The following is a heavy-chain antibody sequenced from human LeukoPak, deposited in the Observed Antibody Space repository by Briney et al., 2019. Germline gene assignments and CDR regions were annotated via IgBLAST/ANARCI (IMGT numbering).Heavy chain of an antibody. CDR3: ATRLLGGNDFDY. Sequence: ASVKVSYKVSGYTLTELSMHWVRQAPGKGLEWLGGFDPEDGETIYAQKFQGRVTMTEDTSTDTAYMELSSLRSEDTAVYYCATRLLGGNDFDYWGQGTLVTVSS. D-gene: IGHD4-23*01. V-gene: IGHV1-24*01. CDR1: GYTLTELS. J-gene: IGHJ4*02. CDR2: FDPEDGET.